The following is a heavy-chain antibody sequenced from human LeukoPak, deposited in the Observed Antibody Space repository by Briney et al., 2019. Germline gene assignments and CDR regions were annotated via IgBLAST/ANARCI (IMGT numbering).Heavy chain of an antibody. D-gene: IGHD3-3*01. CDR1: GFTFSSYG. Sequence: QPGRSLRLSCAASGFTFSSYGMHWVRQAPGKGLEWVAVIWYDGSNKYYTDSVKGRFTISRDNSKNTLYLQMDSLRAEDTAVYYCARDYDFWSGYYSPTRGYFGYWGQGTLVTVSS. V-gene: IGHV3-33*01. CDR3: ARDYDFWSGYYSPTRGYFGY. CDR2: IWYDGSNK. J-gene: IGHJ4*02.